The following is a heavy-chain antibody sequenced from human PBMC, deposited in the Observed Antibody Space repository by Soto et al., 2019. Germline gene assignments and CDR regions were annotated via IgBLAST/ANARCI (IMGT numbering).Heavy chain of an antibody. D-gene: IGHD2-21*02. J-gene: IGHJ4*02. CDR1: GDTFTDYY. V-gene: IGHV1-46*01. CDR3: ARGGHVVVLTAALDY. Sequence: QVQLMQSGAEVKKPGASVKVSCKASGDTFTDYYIHWVRQAPGQGLEWMGTVNPSGGHTTYAQHFLGRVTMPRDTSTSTLYMELTSLTSDDTAIYYCARGGHVVVLTAALDYWGQGTLVTVSS. CDR2: VNPSGGHT.